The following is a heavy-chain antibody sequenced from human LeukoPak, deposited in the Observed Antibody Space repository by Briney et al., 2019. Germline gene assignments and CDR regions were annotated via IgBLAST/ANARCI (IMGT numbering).Heavy chain of an antibody. Sequence: ASVKVSCKASGYTFTGYYMHWVRQAPGQGLEWMGWINPNSGGTHYAQKFQGRVTMTRDTSISTAYMQLSRLRSDDTAIYYCARQALITGTSPYFDYWGQGTLVTVSS. D-gene: IGHD1-20*01. CDR3: ARQALITGTSPYFDY. J-gene: IGHJ4*02. CDR1: GYTFTGYY. CDR2: INPNSGGT. V-gene: IGHV1-2*02.